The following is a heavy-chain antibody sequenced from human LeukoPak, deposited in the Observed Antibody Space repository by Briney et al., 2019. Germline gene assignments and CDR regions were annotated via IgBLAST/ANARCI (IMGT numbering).Heavy chain of an antibody. Sequence: PGGSLRLSCAASGFTFSSYWMAWVRQAPAKGLEWVANIKGDESARHQADSVKGRFTISRDNPRNSLYLQMTNLRGDDTAVYYCARDVVGSLDYWGQGTLVTVSS. D-gene: IGHD1-26*01. CDR1: GFTFSSYW. CDR2: IKGDESAR. V-gene: IGHV3-7*01. CDR3: ARDVVGSLDY. J-gene: IGHJ4*02.